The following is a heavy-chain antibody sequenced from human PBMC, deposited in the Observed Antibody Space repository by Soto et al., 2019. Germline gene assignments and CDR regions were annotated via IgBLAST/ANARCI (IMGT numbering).Heavy chain of an antibody. J-gene: IGHJ4*02. V-gene: IGHV4-31*03. CDR3: ASGMGYCSGGSCRPYFDY. CDR2: IYYSGST. D-gene: IGHD2-15*01. Sequence: SETLSLTCTVSGGSISSGDYYWNWIRQHPGKGLEWIGYIYYSGSTYYNPSLKSRLTISVDTSKSQFSLQLGSLTAADTAVYYCASGMGYCSGGSCRPYFDYWGQGTLVTVSS. CDR1: GGSISSGDYY.